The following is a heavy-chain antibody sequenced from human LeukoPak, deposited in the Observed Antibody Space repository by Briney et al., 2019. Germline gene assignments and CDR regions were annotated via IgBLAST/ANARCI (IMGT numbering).Heavy chain of an antibody. V-gene: IGHV5-51*01. CDR1: GSTFSSFC. CDR3: ARPGYSSSWPSSFDY. CDR2: ICPGHSDT. Sequence: KDGESLQISCQGSGSTFSSFCIGWVRPVPAKGLEWMGTICPGHSDTTYSPSFQGQVTISADKPISAAHLQWSSLKASDSAMYYCARPGYSSSWPSSFDYWGQGTLVTVSS. D-gene: IGHD6-13*01. J-gene: IGHJ4*02.